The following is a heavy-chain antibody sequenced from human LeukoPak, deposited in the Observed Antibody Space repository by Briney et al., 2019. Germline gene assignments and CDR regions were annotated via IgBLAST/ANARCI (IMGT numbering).Heavy chain of an antibody. J-gene: IGHJ4*02. D-gene: IGHD6-6*01. CDR3: AKTYSSSAGFDY. CDR2: IYYSGST. CDR1: GGSISSYY. V-gene: IGHV4-59*01. Sequence: PSETLSLTCTVSGGSISSYYWSWIRQPPGKGLEWIGYIYYSGSTNYNPSLKSRVTISVDTSKNQFSLKLSSVTAADTAVYYCAKTYSSSAGFDYWGQGTLVTVSS.